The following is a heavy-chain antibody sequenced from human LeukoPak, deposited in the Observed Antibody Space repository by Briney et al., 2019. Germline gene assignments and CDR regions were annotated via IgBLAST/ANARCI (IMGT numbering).Heavy chain of an antibody. J-gene: IGHJ4*02. CDR1: GFTFSSYA. D-gene: IGHD2-15*01. Sequence: GGSLRLSCAASGFTFSSYAMHWVRQAPGKGLEWVAVISYDGSNKYYADSVKGRFTIPRDNSKNTLYLQMNSLRAEDTAVYYCARSIVVVAADFDYWGQGTLVTVSS. CDR2: ISYDGSNK. V-gene: IGHV3-30*04. CDR3: ARSIVVVAADFDY.